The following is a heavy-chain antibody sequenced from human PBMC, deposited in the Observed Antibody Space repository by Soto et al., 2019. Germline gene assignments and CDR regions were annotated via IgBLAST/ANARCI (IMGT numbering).Heavy chain of an antibody. CDR1: GGSISSGDYY. V-gene: IGHV4-30-4*01. J-gene: IGHJ4*02. D-gene: IGHD2-2*02. CDR2: IYYSGST. Sequence: ASETLSLTCTVSGGSISSGDYYWSWIRQPPGKGLEWIGYIYYSGSTYYNPSLKSRVTISVDTSKNQFSLKLSSVTAADTAVYYCARQPHIVVVPAAIRGSTTVTPNYFDYWGQGTLVTVSS. CDR3: ARQPHIVVVPAAIRGSTTVTPNYFDY.